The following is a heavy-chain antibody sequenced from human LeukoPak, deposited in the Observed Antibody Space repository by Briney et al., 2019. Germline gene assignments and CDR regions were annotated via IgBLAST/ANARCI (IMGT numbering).Heavy chain of an antibody. Sequence: GGSLRLSCAASGFTFSSYGMHWVRQAPGKGLEWVAFVRYDGSNKYYADSVKGRFTISRDSSKNTLYLQMNSLRPEDTAVYYCAKGRGQSYPHYYLDSWGQGTLVTVSS. CDR3: AKGRGQSYPHYYLDS. CDR2: VRYDGSNK. J-gene: IGHJ4*02. CDR1: GFTFSSYG. D-gene: IGHD5-18*01. V-gene: IGHV3-30*02.